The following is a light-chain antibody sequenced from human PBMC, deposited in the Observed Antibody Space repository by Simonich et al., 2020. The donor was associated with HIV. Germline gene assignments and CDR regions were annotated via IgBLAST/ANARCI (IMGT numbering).Light chain of an antibody. V-gene: IGLV4-69*01. J-gene: IGLJ3*02. CDR1: SGPSSYA. CDR2: LNSDGSH. CDR3: QTWGTGIRV. Sequence: QLVLTQSPSASASLGASVKLTCTLSSGPSSYAIAWHQQQPEKGPRDLMKLNSDGSHSKGDGIPDRFSGSSSGAERYLTISSLQSEDEADYYCQTWGTGIRVFGGGTKLTVL.